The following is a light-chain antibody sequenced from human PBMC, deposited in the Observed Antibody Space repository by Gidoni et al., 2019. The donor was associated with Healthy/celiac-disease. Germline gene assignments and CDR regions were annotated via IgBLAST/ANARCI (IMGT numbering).Light chain of an antibody. CDR1: QSVSSSY. CDR2: GAS. V-gene: IGKV3-20*01. CDR3: QQYGSSLFT. Sequence: EIVSTQSPGTLSLSPGERATLSCRASQSVSSSYLAWYQQKPGQAPRLLIYGASSRATGIPDRFSGSGSGTDFTLTISRLEPEDFAVYYCQQYGSSLFTFGPXTKVDIK. J-gene: IGKJ3*01.